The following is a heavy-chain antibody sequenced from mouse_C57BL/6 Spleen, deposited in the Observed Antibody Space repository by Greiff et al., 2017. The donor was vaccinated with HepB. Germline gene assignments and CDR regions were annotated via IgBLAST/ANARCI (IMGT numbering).Heavy chain of an antibody. V-gene: IGHV1-7*01. CDR2: INPSSGYT. CDR3: ARFLSYCYGSSPAMDY. Sequence: QVQLQQSGAELAKPGASVKQSCKASGYTFTSFWMHWVKQRPGQGLEWIGYINPSSGYTKYNQKFKDKATLTADKSSSTAYMQLSSLTYEDSAVYYCARFLSYCYGSSPAMDYWGQGTSVTVSS. CDR1: GYTFTSFW. J-gene: IGHJ4*01. D-gene: IGHD1-1*01.